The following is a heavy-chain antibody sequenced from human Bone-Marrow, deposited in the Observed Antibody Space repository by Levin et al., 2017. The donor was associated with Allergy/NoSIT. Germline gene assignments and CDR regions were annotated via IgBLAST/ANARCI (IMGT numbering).Heavy chain of an antibody. CDR1: GYTFTGYY. CDR2: INPNSGGT. V-gene: IGHV1-2*06. Sequence: PGGSLRLSCKASGYTFTGYYMHWVRQAPGQGLEWMGRINPNSGGTNYAQKFQGRVTMTRDTSISTAYMELSRLRSDDTAVYYCARTAKGGLNWNYSWFDPWGQGTLVTVSS. CDR3: ARTAKGGLNWNYSWFDP. D-gene: IGHD1-7*01. J-gene: IGHJ5*02.